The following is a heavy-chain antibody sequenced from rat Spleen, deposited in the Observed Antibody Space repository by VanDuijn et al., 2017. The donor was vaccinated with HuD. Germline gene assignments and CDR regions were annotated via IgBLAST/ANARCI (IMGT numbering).Heavy chain of an antibody. J-gene: IGHJ2*01. CDR1: EFTFSNYY. V-gene: IGHV5-25*01. CDR3: AVAGYGY. D-gene: IGHD4-3*01. Sequence: EVQLVESGGGLVQPGRSMKLSCAASEFTFSNYYMAWVRQAPTKGLEWVASINTGGGNTYYRNSVKGRFTISRDNAKSTLYLQMDSLRSEDTATYYCAVAGYGYWGQGVMVTVSS. CDR2: INTGGGNT.